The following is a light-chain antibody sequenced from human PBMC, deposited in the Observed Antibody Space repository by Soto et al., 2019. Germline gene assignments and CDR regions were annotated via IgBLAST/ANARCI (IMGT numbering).Light chain of an antibody. CDR1: SSDVGSYNL. CDR2: EGS. CDR3: CSYSGSSTHVV. V-gene: IGLV2-23*01. Sequence: QSALTQPASVSGSPGQSITISCTGTSSDVGSYNLVSWYQQPPGKAPKLMIYEGSKRPSGVSNRFSGSKSGNTASLTISGLQAEDEADYDCCSYSGSSTHVVFGGGTKLTVL. J-gene: IGLJ2*01.